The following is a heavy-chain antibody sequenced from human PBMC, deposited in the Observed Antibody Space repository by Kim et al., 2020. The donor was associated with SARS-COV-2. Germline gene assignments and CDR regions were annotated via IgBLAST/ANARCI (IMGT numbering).Heavy chain of an antibody. CDR3: AKSIGYYYMDV. J-gene: IGHJ6*03. V-gene: IGHV3-53*01. Sequence: YNPNSWKGRFSISRDNSKNTVYLQMNSLGAGDTAMYYCAKSIGYYYMDVWGKGTLVTVSS.